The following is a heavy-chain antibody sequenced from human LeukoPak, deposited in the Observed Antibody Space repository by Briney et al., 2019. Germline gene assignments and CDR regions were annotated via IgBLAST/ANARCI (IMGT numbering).Heavy chain of an antibody. D-gene: IGHD5-18*01. CDR1: RFSFSSYW. CDR2: IRSKAYGGTT. V-gene: IGHV3-49*04. J-gene: IGHJ4*02. CDR3: SRWTPYSSGQWEDY. Sequence: PGGSLRLSCAASRFSFSSYWMSWVRQAPGKGLEWVGFIRSKAYGGTTEYAASVKGRFTISRDDSKSIAYLQMNSLKTEDTAVYYCSRWTPYSSGQWEDYWGQGTLVTVSS.